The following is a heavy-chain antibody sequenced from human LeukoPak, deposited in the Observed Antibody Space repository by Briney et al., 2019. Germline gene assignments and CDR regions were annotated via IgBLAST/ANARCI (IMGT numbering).Heavy chain of an antibody. CDR1: GFTFSSYS. V-gene: IGHV3-48*04. CDR2: ISSSSITI. Sequence: PGRSLRLSCAASGFTFSSYSLNWARQAPGKGLEWVSFISSSSITIYYADSVKGRFTISRDNAEKSLYLQMNSLRAEDTAVYYCARDRGGSYSAIDYWGQGTLVTVSS. D-gene: IGHD2-15*01. J-gene: IGHJ4*02. CDR3: ARDRGGSYSAIDY.